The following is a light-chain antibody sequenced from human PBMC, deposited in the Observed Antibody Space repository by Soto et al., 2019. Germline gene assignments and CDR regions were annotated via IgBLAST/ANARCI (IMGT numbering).Light chain of an antibody. CDR2: DAS. J-gene: IGKJ5*01. V-gene: IGKV3-11*01. CDR3: QQRSNWPRT. Sequence: EIVLTQSPATLSLSPGERATLSCRASQSVSSYLAWYQQKPGQAPRLLIYDASNRATGIPTRFSGSGSGTDFTLTISSLEPEDFAVYYCQQRSNWPRTFGHGTRLEIK. CDR1: QSVSSY.